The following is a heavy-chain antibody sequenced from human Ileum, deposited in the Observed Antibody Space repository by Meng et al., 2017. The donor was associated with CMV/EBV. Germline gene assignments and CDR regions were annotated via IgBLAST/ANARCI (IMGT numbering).Heavy chain of an antibody. D-gene: IGHD2-2*02. Sequence: GSLRLSCTVSGGSISSYYWSWIRQPPGKGLEWIGYIYYSGSTNYNPSLKSRVTISVDTSKNQFSLKLSSVTAADTAVYYCATGSCSSTSCYNFDYWGQGTRVTGSS. CDR1: GGSISSYY. CDR2: IYYSGST. J-gene: IGHJ4*02. CDR3: ATGSCSSTSCYNFDY. V-gene: IGHV4-59*01.